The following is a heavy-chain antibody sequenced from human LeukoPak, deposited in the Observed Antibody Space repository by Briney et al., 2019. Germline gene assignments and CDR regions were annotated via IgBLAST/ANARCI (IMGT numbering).Heavy chain of an antibody. CDR1: GFTFSDYY. D-gene: IGHD3-22*01. CDR2: ISSSGSTI. Sequence: KPGGSLRLSCAASGFTFSDYYMSWIRQAPGKGLEWVSYISSSGSTIYYADSVKGRFTISRDNAKNSLYLQMNSLRAEDTAVYYCAWPYYYDSSGYYTPDYWGQGTLVTLSS. V-gene: IGHV3-11*01. CDR3: AWPYYYDSSGYYTPDY. J-gene: IGHJ4*02.